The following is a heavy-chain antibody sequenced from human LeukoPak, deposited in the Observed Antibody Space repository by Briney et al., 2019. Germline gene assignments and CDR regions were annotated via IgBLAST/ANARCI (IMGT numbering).Heavy chain of an antibody. CDR1: GGSISSSSYY. J-gene: IGHJ4*02. Sequence: SETLSLTCTVSGGSISSSSYYWGWIRQPPGKGLEWIGYIYYSGITNYNPSLKSRVTISVDTSKNQFSLKLTSVTAADTAVYYCARDQGRYWGQGTLVTVSS. V-gene: IGHV4-61*01. CDR2: IYYSGIT. CDR3: ARDQGRY.